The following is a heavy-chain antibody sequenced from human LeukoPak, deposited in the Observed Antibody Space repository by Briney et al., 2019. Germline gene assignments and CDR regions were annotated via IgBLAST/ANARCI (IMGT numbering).Heavy chain of an antibody. D-gene: IGHD3-10*01. CDR1: GFAFSSYE. CDR2: ISSSGSTI. CDR3: ARGRGWETYYTRGYYMDV. Sequence: QAGGSLRLSCAVSGFAFSSYEMNWVRQAPGKGLEWVSDISSSGSTIDYADSVKGRFTISRDNAKNSLYLQMKSLRAKDTLVYYNARGRGWETYYTRGYYMDVWGKGTTVTISS. J-gene: IGHJ6*03. V-gene: IGHV3-48*03.